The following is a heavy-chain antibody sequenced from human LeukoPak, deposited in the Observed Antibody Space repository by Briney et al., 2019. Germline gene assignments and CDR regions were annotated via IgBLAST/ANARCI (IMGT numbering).Heavy chain of an antibody. CDR1: GFTFSTYW. CDR2: ISITSNTI. V-gene: IGHV3-48*02. D-gene: IGHD3-22*01. Sequence: GGSLRLSCAASGFTFSTYWMSWVRQAPGKGLEWVSYISITSNTIHYADSVKGRFTISRDNAKNSLYLQMNSLRDEDTAVYYCATGEATYYYDSSGYRSVDYWGQGTLVTVSS. J-gene: IGHJ4*02. CDR3: ATGEATYYYDSSGYRSVDY.